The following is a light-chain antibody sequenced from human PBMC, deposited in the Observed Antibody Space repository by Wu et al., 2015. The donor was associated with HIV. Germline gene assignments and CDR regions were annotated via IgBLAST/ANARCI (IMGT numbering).Light chain of an antibody. CDR2: DAS. V-gene: IGKV3-15*01. Sequence: EIVMTQSPATLSVSPGERASLSCRASQSVSSNLAWYQQKPGQAPRLVIYDASTRATGIPARFSGSGSGTAFTLTISSMQSEDFAVYCCQQYNDWPITFGQGTRLEIK. CDR3: QQYNDWPIT. J-gene: IGKJ5*01. CDR1: QSVSSN.